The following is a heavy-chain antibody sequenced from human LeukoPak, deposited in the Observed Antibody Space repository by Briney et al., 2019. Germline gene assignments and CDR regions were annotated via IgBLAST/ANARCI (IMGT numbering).Heavy chain of an antibody. CDR1: GYTFTSYG. J-gene: IGHJ4*02. CDR3: ARGTPSGGTLRGEFEY. Sequence: ASVKVSCKASGYTFTSYGISWVRQAPGQGLEWMGWISAYNGNTNYAQKLQGRVTMTTDTSTSTAYMELRSLRSDDTAVYYCARGTPSGGTLRGEFEYWGQGTLVTVAS. D-gene: IGHD2-15*01. V-gene: IGHV1-18*01. CDR2: ISAYNGNT.